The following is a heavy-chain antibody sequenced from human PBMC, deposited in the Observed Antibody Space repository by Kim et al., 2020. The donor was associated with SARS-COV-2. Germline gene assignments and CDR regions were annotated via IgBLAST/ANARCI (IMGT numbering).Heavy chain of an antibody. CDR3: ARDLVIRDGYNLLPVDSYP. Sequence: SETLSLTCAVYGGSFSGYYWSWIRQPPGKGLEWIVEINHSGSTNYNPSLKSRVTISVDTSKNQFSLKLSSVTAADTAVYYCARDLVIRDGYNLLPVDSYPWGQGTLVTVSS. J-gene: IGHJ5*02. V-gene: IGHV4-34*01. CDR1: GGSFSGYY. D-gene: IGHD5-12*01. CDR2: INHSGST.